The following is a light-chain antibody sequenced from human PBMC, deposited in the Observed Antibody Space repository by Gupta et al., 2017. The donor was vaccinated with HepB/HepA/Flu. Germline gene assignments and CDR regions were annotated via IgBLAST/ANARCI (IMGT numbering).Light chain of an antibody. CDR3: YQSRSLPRT. J-gene: IGKJ1*01. CDR1: QNIGTS. Sequence: IVLGHFADCQSVTRKEKVTITCRASQNIGTSLHWYQQKPDQSPKLLIKYSSQSISGVPSRFSGSGSGTDFTLTINSLEAEDVAAYYCYQSRSLPRTFGQGTKVEIK. CDR2: YSS. V-gene: IGKV6D-21*02.